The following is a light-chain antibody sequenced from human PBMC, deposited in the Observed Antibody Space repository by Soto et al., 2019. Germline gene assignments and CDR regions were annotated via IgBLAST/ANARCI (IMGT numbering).Light chain of an antibody. CDR1: SGHSSYA. CDR3: QTWGTGKV. V-gene: IGLV4-69*01. Sequence: QPVLTQSPAASASLGASVKLTCTLSSGHSSYAIAWHQQQPEKGPRYLMKLNSDGSHNRGDGIPDRFSGSSSGAERYLTISSLQSEDEADYYCQTWGTGKVFGGGTKLTVL. CDR2: LNSDGSH. J-gene: IGLJ2*01.